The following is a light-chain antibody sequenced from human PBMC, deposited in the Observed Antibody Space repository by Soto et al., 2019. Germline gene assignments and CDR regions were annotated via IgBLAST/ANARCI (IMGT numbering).Light chain of an antibody. J-gene: IGKJ1*01. V-gene: IGKV3-20*01. CDR2: GAS. CDR1: QSVSSSY. Sequence: ELVLTQSPGTLSLSPGERATLSCRAGQSVSSSYLAWYQQKPGQAPRLLIYGASSRATGIPDRFSGSGSGTDFTLTISRLEPEDFAVYYCQKYGSSTLTFGQGTKVDIK. CDR3: QKYGSSTLT.